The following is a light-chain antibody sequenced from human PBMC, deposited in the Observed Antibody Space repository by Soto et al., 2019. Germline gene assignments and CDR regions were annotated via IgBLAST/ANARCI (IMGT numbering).Light chain of an antibody. V-gene: IGKV3-20*01. CDR1: QSVSSK. J-gene: IGKJ5*01. CDR3: QHYGSSPLIT. CDR2: GAS. Sequence: ETMIAPSPAPPSVSPGERATLSCKASQSVSSKLAWYQQKPGQAPRLLIYGASRRATGIPDRFSGSGSGTDFTLTISRLEPEDFAVFYCQHYGSSPLITFGRGTRLEIK.